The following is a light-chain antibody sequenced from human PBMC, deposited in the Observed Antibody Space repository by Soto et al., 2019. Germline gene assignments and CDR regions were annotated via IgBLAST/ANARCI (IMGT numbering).Light chain of an antibody. CDR2: DAS. CDR1: QSFTDW. Sequence: DIQMTQSPSTLSASVGDRVTIACRASQSFTDWLAWYQQKPGKAPKLLIYDASTLESGVPSRSSGSGSGTEFTLTISSLQPDDFATYYCQQYNDYLWTFGQGTKVEIK. J-gene: IGKJ1*01. V-gene: IGKV1-5*01. CDR3: QQYNDYLWT.